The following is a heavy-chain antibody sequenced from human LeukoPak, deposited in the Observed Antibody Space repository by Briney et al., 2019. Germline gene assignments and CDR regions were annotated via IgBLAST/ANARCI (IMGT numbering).Heavy chain of an antibody. D-gene: IGHD2-8*01. CDR2: IYYSGTT. J-gene: IGHJ4*02. CDR3: ARHNGASPHYFDY. CDR1: GGSISNYY. Sequence: SETLSLTCTVSGGSISNYYLSWIRQPPGKGLEWIGFIYYSGTTHYNPSLKSRVTMSVATSNNQFSLRLSSVTAADTAIYYCARHNGASPHYFDYWGQGALVTVSS. V-gene: IGHV4-59*08.